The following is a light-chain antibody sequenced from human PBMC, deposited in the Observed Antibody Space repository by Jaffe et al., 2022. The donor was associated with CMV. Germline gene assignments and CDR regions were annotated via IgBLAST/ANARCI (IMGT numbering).Light chain of an antibody. Sequence: DIQMTQSPSTLSASVGDRVTITCRASQSISSWLAWYQQKPGKAPKLLIYKASSLESGVPSRFSGSGSGTEFTLTISSLQPDDFATYYCQQYNSYPFTFGQGTKLEIK. CDR3: QQYNSYPFT. V-gene: IGKV1-5*03. CDR2: KAS. CDR1: QSISSW. J-gene: IGKJ2*01.